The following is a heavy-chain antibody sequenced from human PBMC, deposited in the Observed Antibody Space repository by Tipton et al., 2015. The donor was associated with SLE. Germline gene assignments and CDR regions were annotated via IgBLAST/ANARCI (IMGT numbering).Heavy chain of an antibody. J-gene: IGHJ4*02. Sequence: SLRLSCAASGFTFSSYWMHWVRQAPGKGLVWVSRISSDGSNIAYADSVKGRFTVSRDNAKNTLYLQINSLRAEDTAIYYCAKPAGYCSGLTCPWDYWGQGTLVTVSS. D-gene: IGHD2-15*01. CDR3: AKPAGYCSGLTCPWDY. CDR2: ISSDGSNI. V-gene: IGHV3-74*01. CDR1: GFTFSSYW.